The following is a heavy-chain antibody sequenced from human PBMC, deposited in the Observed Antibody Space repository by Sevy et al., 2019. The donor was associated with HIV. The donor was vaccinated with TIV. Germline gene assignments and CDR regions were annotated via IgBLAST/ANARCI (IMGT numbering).Heavy chain of an antibody. V-gene: IGHV3-33*01. D-gene: IGHD6-19*01. Sequence: GGSLRLSCAASGFSISGYGMHWVRQAPGKGLEWVAVIWYDGTNKEYADSVKGRFAISRDNSKNTLYLQMNSLRAEETAVYYCAREDIRVAGIGYYFHSWGQGTLVTVSS. CDR2: IWYDGTNK. CDR1: GFSISGYG. CDR3: AREDIRVAGIGYYFHS. J-gene: IGHJ4*02.